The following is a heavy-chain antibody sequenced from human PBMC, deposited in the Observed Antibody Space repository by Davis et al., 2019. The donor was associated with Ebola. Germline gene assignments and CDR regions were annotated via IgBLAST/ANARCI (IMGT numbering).Heavy chain of an antibody. V-gene: IGHV4-34*01. CDR2: INHSGST. CDR1: GGSFSGYY. Sequence: SETLSLTCAVYGGSFSGYYWSWIRQSPGKGLEWIGEINHSGSTNYNPSLKSRVTISVDTSKNQFSLKLSSVTAADTAVYYCARVYYYDSSGYYWGYYFDYWGQGTLVTVSS. CDR3: ARVYYYDSSGYYWGYYFDY. D-gene: IGHD3-22*01. J-gene: IGHJ4*02.